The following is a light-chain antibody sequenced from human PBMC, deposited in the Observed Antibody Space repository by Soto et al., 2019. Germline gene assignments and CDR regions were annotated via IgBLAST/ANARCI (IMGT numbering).Light chain of an antibody. V-gene: IGLV2-14*01. CDR3: CSYTTSNTRQIV. Sequence: QSVLTQPASVSGSPGQSITISCTGTSSDVGGYNYVSWYQQHPGKAPKFMIYDVSNRPSGVSNRFSGSKSGNTASLTISGLQAVDKADYYCCSYTTSNTRQIVFGTGTKLTVL. CDR2: DVS. CDR1: SSDVGGYNY. J-gene: IGLJ1*01.